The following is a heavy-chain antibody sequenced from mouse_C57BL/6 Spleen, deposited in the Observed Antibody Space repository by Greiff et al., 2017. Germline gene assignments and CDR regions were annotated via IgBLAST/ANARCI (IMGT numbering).Heavy chain of an antibody. J-gene: IGHJ4*01. CDR3: VGLGGYYRALDY. CDR1: GFSFNTYA. D-gene: IGHD2-3*01. V-gene: IGHV10-1*01. Sequence: EVQGVESGGGLVQPKGSLKLSCAASGFSFNTYAMNWVRQAPGKGLEWVARISSKSNNYATYYADSVKDRFTSSRDDSESMLDLQMDNLKTEDTAMYSCVGLGGYYRALDYWGQGTTVTVSS. CDR2: ISSKSNNYAT.